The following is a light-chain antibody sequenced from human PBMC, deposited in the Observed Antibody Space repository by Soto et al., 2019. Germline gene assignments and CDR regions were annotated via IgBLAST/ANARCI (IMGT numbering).Light chain of an antibody. CDR3: SSYAGNNHVV. CDR1: SSDVGAFNY. V-gene: IGLV2-8*01. J-gene: IGLJ3*02. Sequence: QSALTQPPSASGSPGQSVTISCTGTSSDVGAFNYVSWYQQYPGEAPKLIIYEVTKRPSGVPDRFSGSKSGSTASLTVSGPQAEDGADYYCSSYAGNNHVVFGGGTKLTVL. CDR2: EVT.